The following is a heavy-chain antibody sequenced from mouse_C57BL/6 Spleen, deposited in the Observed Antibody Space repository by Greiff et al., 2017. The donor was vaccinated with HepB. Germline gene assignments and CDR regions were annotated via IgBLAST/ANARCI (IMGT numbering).Heavy chain of an antibody. CDR1: GYTFTDYE. Sequence: VQLQQSGAELVRPGASVTLSCKASGYTFTDYEMHWVKQTPVHGLEWIGAIDPETGGTAYNQKFKGKAILTADKSSSTAYMELRSLTSEDSAVYYCTRISDGSSYGWFAYWGQGTLVTVSA. D-gene: IGHD1-1*01. J-gene: IGHJ3*01. CDR2: IDPETGGT. CDR3: TRISDGSSYGWFAY. V-gene: IGHV1-15*01.